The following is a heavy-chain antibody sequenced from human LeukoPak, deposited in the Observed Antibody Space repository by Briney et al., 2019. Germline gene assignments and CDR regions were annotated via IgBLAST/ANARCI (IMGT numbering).Heavy chain of an antibody. D-gene: IGHD2-2*02. V-gene: IGHV3-7*01. CDR2: IKQDGSEK. J-gene: IGHJ4*02. CDR1: GFTFSSYW. CDR3: ARDAFGLLPYTYYFDY. Sequence: GGSLRLSCAASGFTFSSYWMSWVRQVPGKGLEWVANIKQDGSEKYYVDSVKGRFTISRDNAKNSLYLQMNSLRAEDTAVYYCARDAFGLLPYTYYFDYWGQGTLVTVSS.